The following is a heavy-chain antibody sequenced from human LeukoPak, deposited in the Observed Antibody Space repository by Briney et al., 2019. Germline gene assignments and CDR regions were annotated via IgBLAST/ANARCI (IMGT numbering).Heavy chain of an antibody. CDR2: VNKDGSET. V-gene: IGHV3-74*01. CDR3: ARDSQFIGPHY. Sequence: PGGSLRLSCAASGFTFSTYLMHWVRQVPGKGLLWVSRVNKDGSETTYADSVKGRFTISRDNTKNTLYLQMTGLRAEDTAVYYCARDSQFIGPHYWGQGTLVTVSP. D-gene: IGHD5-24*01. CDR1: GFTFSTYL. J-gene: IGHJ4*02.